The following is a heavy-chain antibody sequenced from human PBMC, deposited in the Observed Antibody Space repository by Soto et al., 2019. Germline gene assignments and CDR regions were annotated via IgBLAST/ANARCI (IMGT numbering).Heavy chain of an antibody. CDR2: INPNSGGT. J-gene: IGHJ6*02. CDR3: ARGHSGYDAPYYYGMDV. CDR1: GYTFTGYY. V-gene: IGHV1-2*04. Sequence: EASVKVSCKASGYTFTGYYMHWVRQAPGQGLEWMGWINPNSGGTNYAQKFQGWVTMTRDTSISTAYMELSRLRSDDTAVYYCARGHSGYDAPYYYGMDVWGQGTTVTGSS. D-gene: IGHD5-12*01.